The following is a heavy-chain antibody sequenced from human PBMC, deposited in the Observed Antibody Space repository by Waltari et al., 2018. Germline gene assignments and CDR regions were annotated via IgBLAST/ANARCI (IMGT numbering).Heavy chain of an antibody. D-gene: IGHD3-10*01. CDR1: GFTFSGYT. CDR2: IRGSGGDT. Sequence: EVQLLESGGGLVQPGGSLRLSCAASGFTFSGYTMTWVRQAPGKGLEWVSTIRGSGGDTYYADSVRGRFTISRDNSRNTLYLQMNTLRAGDTAVYYCAKSLGDTYGRYPMDYWGQGTLVTVSS. CDR3: AKSLGDTYGRYPMDY. J-gene: IGHJ4*02. V-gene: IGHV3-23*01.